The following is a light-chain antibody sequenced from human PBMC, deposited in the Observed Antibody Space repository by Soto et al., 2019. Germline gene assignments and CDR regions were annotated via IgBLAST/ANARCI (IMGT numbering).Light chain of an antibody. J-gene: IGKJ1*01. CDR3: QQDNNGPWT. V-gene: IGKV3-15*01. CDR1: QSVSSN. Sequence: EIVMTQSPATLSVSPGERATLSCRASQSVSSNLAWYQQKPGQAPRLLIYGASTRATGIPARFSGSGSGTEFNLTISSLQSEDVAVSYCQQDNNGPWTCGQGTKVEIK. CDR2: GAS.